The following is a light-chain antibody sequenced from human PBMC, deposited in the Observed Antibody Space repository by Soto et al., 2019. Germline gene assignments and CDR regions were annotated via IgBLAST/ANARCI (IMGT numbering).Light chain of an antibody. CDR1: TSDVGIYNR. Sequence: QSVLTQPPPVSGSPGQSFPLPSPGTTSDVGIYNRVSWYQQPPGTAPKLIIYGVNNRPSGVPDRLSGSKSGNTASLTISGLHAEDEADYYCSSSSSINTYVFGTGTKVT. V-gene: IGLV2-18*02. CDR3: SSSSSINTYV. CDR2: GVN. J-gene: IGLJ1*01.